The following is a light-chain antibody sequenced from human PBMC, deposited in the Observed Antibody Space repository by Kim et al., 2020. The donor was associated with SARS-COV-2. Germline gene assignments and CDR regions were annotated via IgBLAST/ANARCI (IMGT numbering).Light chain of an antibody. V-gene: IGLV4-69*01. CDR2: LNSDGSH. CDR3: QTWGTGAWV. CDR1: SGHSSYA. J-gene: IGLJ3*02. Sequence: QPVLTQSPSASASLGASVKLTCTLSSGHSSYAIAWHQQQPEKGPRYLMKLNSDGSHSKGDGIPDRFSGSSSGAGRYLTISSLQSEDEADYYCQTWGTGAWVFGGGTQLTV.